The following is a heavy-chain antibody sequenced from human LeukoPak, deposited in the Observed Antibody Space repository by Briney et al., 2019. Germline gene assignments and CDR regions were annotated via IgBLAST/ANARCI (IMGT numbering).Heavy chain of an antibody. CDR3: GGERVVVPAAFDY. D-gene: IGHD2-2*01. CDR2: INPYSGGT. Sequence: GASVKVSCKASGYSFTDYYMHWVRQAPGQGLEWVGWINPYSGGTNYAQKFQDGVTITRDTSISTAYMELSKLRSDDTAVYYCGGERVVVPAAFDYWGQGNLVNGSS. J-gene: IGHJ5*01. V-gene: IGHV1-2*02. CDR1: GYSFTDYY.